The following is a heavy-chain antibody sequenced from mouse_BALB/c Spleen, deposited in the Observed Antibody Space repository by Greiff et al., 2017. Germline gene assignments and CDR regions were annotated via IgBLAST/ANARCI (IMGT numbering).Heavy chain of an antibody. J-gene: IGHJ3*01. CDR1: GFTFSDYY. Sequence: EVKLVESGGGLVKPGGSLKLSCAASGFTFSDYYMYWVRQTPEKRLEWVATISDGGSYTYYPDSVKGRFTISRDNAKNNLYLQMSSLKSEDTAMYYCARGGSTMITTNAWFAYWGQGTLVTVSA. CDR3: ARGGSTMITTNAWFAY. CDR2: ISDGGSYT. V-gene: IGHV5-4*02. D-gene: IGHD2-4*01.